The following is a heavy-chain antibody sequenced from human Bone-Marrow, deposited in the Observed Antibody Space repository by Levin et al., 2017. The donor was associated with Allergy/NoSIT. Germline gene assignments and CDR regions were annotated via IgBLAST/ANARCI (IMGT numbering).Heavy chain of an antibody. V-gene: IGHV1-46*01. CDR2: INPSGGST. Sequence: EASVKVSCKASGYTFTSYYMHWVRQAPGQGLEWMGIINPSGGSTSYAQKFQGRVTMTRDTSTSTVYMELSSLRSEDTAVYYCARVCSSTSCRYYFDYWGQGTLVTVSS. CDR3: ARVCSSTSCRYYFDY. CDR1: GYTFTSYY. J-gene: IGHJ4*02. D-gene: IGHD2-2*01.